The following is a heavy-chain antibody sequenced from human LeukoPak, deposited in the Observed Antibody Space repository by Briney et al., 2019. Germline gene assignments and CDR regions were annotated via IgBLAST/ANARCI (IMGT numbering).Heavy chain of an antibody. D-gene: IGHD1-1*01. Sequence: PGGSLRLSCAASGFTFSSYAMHWVRQAPGKGLEWVAVILYDGSNKYYADSVKGRFTISRDNSKNTLYLQMNSLRAEDTAVYYCAREENMGTFDYWGQGTLVTVSS. CDR2: ILYDGSNK. J-gene: IGHJ4*02. CDR3: AREENMGTFDY. V-gene: IGHV3-30-3*01. CDR1: GFTFSSYA.